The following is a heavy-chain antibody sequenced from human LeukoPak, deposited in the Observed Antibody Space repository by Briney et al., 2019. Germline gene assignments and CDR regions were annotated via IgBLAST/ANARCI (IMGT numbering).Heavy chain of an antibody. CDR1: GFTFGDYT. Sequence: PGRSLRLSCVTSGFTFGDYTMHWVRQVPGKGLEWLSGITWDGGNIAYADSVKGRFTISRDNAKSSLYLQMNSLRNEDMAFYFCAKGYTFHGVAHDSGYFDYWGRGTLVTVSS. J-gene: IGHJ4*02. D-gene: IGHD3-3*01. CDR3: AKGYTFHGVAHDSGYFDY. V-gene: IGHV3-9*03. CDR2: ITWDGGNI.